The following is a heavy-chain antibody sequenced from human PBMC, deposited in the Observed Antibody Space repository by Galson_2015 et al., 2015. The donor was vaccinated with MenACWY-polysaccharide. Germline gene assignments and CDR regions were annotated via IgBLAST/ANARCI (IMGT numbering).Heavy chain of an antibody. CDR2: INPSGGST. CDR1: GYTFTIYY. J-gene: IGHJ4*01. CDR3: ARNAASGLDY. D-gene: IGHD3-10*01. Sequence: SVKVSCKASGYTFTIYYIHWVRQAPGQGLEWLGFINPSGGSTSHAQKFQGRVTMTRDTSTGTVYVDLSSLRSEDTAVYYCARNAASGLDYWGHGTLVTVSS. V-gene: IGHV1-46*01.